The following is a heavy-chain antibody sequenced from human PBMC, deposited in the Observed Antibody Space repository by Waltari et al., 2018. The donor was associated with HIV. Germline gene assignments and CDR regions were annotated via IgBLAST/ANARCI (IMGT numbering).Heavy chain of an antibody. CDR3: ARGFFQNDLRGLFDL. Sequence: QVQLVQSGAEVKMPGASVRVSCTASGYSFIASYMHWVRQAPGQGLQWMGRINPKSGVTNYPQKFQGRVSMTRDTSISTAYLEVTTLRSDDTAVYYCARGFFQNDLRGLFDLWGRGTLVTVSS. J-gene: IGHJ2*01. V-gene: IGHV1-2*06. CDR1: GYSFIASY. D-gene: IGHD3-16*01. CDR2: INPKSGVT.